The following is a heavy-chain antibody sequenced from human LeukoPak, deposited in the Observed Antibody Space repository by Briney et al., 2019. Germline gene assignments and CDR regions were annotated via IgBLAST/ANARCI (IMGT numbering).Heavy chain of an antibody. J-gene: IGHJ4*02. Sequence: SETLSLTCTVSGGSISSYYWSWIRQPPGKGLEWIGYIYYSGSTNYNPSLKSRVTISVDTSKNQFSLKLGSVTAADTAVYYCARLSAVAGRASDYWGQGTLVTVSS. D-gene: IGHD6-19*01. CDR2: IYYSGST. CDR3: ARLSAVAGRASDY. V-gene: IGHV4-59*08. CDR1: GGSISSYY.